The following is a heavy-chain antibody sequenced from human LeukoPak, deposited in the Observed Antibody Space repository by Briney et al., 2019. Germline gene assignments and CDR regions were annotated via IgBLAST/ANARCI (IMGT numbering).Heavy chain of an antibody. J-gene: IGHJ3*02. CDR2: ISSSSSTI. CDR1: GFTFSNYS. CDR3: AGGIAAAGYDAFDI. Sequence: GGSLRLSCAASGFTFSNYSMNWVRQAPGKGLEWVSYISSSSSTIYYADSVKGRFTISRDNAKNSLYLQMNSLRAEETAVYYCAGGIAAAGYDAFDIWGQGTMVTVSS. V-gene: IGHV3-48*04. D-gene: IGHD6-13*01.